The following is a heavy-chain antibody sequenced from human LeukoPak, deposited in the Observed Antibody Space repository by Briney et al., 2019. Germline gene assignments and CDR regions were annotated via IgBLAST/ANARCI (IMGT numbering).Heavy chain of an antibody. V-gene: IGHV3-48*01. CDR2: ISSSSSTI. J-gene: IGHJ3*02. D-gene: IGHD2-15*01. CDR3: ARHCSGGSCYGAFDI. Sequence: GGSLRLSCAASGFTFSSYSMNWVRQAPGKGLEWVSYISSSSSTIYYADSVKGRFTISRDNAKNSLYLQMNSLRAEDTAVYYCARHCSGGSCYGAFDIWGQGTMVTVSS. CDR1: GFTFSSYS.